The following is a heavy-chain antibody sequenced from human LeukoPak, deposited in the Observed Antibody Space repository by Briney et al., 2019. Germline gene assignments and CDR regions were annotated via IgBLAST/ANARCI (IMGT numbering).Heavy chain of an antibody. Sequence: SETLSLTCTVSGYSISSGYYWGWIRQPPGKGLEWIGSIYHSGSTYYNPSLKSRVTISVDTSKNQFSLKLSSVTAADTAVYYCARAPQRVYGDPFDYWGQGTLVTVSS. J-gene: IGHJ4*02. D-gene: IGHD4-17*01. CDR1: GYSISSGYY. CDR2: IYHSGST. V-gene: IGHV4-38-2*02. CDR3: ARAPQRVYGDPFDY.